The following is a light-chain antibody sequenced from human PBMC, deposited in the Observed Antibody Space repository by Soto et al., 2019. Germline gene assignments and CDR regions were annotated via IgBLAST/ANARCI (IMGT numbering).Light chain of an antibody. V-gene: IGKV1-27*01. CDR3: QKYNTAPQT. CDR1: QGIIDY. J-gene: IGKJ1*01. Sequence: DIQMTQSPSSLSASVGDRVTITCRASQGIIDYLVWYQHKPGKAPNLLIYAASTLHSGVPSRFSGSGSGTDFTLTISNLQPEDVGTYYCQKYNTAPQTFGPGTKVEIK. CDR2: AAS.